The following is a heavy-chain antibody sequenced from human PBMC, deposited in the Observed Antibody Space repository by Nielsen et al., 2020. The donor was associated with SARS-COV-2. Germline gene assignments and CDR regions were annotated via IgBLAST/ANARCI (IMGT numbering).Heavy chain of an antibody. J-gene: IGHJ4*02. CDR2: ISGSGGST. Sequence: GESLKISCAASGFTFSSYAMSWVRQAPGKGLEWVSAISGSGGSTYYADSVKGRFTISRDNSKNTLYLQMNSLRAEDTAAYYCAKDLKVDRMYYFDYWGQGTLVTVSS. CDR3: AKDLKVDRMYYFDY. CDR1: GFTFSSYA. V-gene: IGHV3-23*01. D-gene: IGHD2-15*01.